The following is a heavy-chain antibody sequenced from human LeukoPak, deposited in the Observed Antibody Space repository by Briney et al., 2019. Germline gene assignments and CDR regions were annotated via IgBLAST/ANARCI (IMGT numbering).Heavy chain of an antibody. CDR1: GGSISSYY. V-gene: IGHV4-4*09. CDR3: ARHVIQKAGSYSCSWYGFDY. CDR2: IYTSGST. Sequence: SETLSLTCTVSGGSISSYYWSWIRQPPGKGLEWIGYIYTSGSTNYNPSLKSRVTISVDTSKNQFSLKLSSVTAADTAVYYCARHVIQKAGSYSCSWYGFDYWGQGTLVTVSS. D-gene: IGHD6-13*01. J-gene: IGHJ4*02.